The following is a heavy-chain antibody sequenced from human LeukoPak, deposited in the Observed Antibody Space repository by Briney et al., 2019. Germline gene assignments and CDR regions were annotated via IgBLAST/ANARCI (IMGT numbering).Heavy chain of an antibody. J-gene: IGHJ4*02. CDR3: AKDSKTYSFDY. D-gene: IGHD4-11*01. Sequence: QPGGSLRLSCGASGFTFRTYGMHWVRQAPGKGLEWVAMISDDGMKKSHADSVKGRFTISRDNSKNTVYLQMISPRAEDTAVYYCAKDSKTYSFDYWGQGTLVTVYS. V-gene: IGHV3-30*18. CDR2: ISDDGMKK. CDR1: GFTFRTYG.